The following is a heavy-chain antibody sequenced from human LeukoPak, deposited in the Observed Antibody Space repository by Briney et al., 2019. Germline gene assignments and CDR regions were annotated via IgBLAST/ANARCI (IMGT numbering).Heavy chain of an antibody. CDR1: GFIVSSNH. V-gene: IGHV3-66*01. J-gene: IGHJ4*02. CDR2: IYSGGST. D-gene: IGHD1-26*01. CDR3: ARVMGATKSYFDY. Sequence: PGGSLRLSCAASGFIVSSNHATWVRQAPGKGLEWVSVIYSGGSTYYADSVKGRFAISRDNSKNTFYLQMNSLRAEDTAVYYCARVMGATKSYFDYWGQGTLVTVSS.